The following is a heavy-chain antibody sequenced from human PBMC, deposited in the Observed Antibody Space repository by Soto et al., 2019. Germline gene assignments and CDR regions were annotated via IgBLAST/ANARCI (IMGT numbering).Heavy chain of an antibody. D-gene: IGHD6-19*01. Sequence: GSLRLSCAASGFIFVNYAMNWVRQAPGKGLEWVSGLSGSGTSTYYADSVKGRFTISRDNSRDTLFLQMNSLTADGTAVYYCAKATTNGGWFNPFDSWGQGALVTVSS. CDR1: GFIFVNYA. CDR2: LSGSGTST. J-gene: IGHJ4*02. V-gene: IGHV3-23*01. CDR3: AKATTNGGWFNPFDS.